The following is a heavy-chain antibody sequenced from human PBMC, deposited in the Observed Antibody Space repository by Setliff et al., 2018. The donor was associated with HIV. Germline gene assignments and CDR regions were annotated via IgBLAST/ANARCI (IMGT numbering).Heavy chain of an antibody. J-gene: IGHJ3*02. Sequence: SETLSLTCSLTGGSITTYYWSWLRQTPGRGLEWLGYIYHTGRTVYNPSLGSRVTISMDTSRNQFSLNLRSATAADTGVYYCAKVLGVIMAFDIWGPGAPFTVSS. CDR1: GGSITTYY. V-gene: IGHV4-59*01. CDR2: IYHTGRT. CDR3: AKVLGVIMAFDI.